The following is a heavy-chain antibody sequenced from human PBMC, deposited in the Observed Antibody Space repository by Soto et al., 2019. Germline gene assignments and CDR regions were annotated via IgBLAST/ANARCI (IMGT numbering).Heavy chain of an antibody. Sequence: PSETLSLTCAVYGGSFSGYYWSWIRQPPGKGLEWIGEINHSGSTNYNPSLKSRVTISVDTSKNQFSLKLSSVTAADTAVYYCARHLLAGDAFDIWGQGTMVT. CDR2: INHSGST. CDR1: GGSFSGYY. V-gene: IGHV4-34*01. J-gene: IGHJ3*02. CDR3: ARHLLAGDAFDI. D-gene: IGHD3-3*02.